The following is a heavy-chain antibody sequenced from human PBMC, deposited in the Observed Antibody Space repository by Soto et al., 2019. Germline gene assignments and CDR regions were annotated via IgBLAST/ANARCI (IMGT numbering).Heavy chain of an antibody. D-gene: IGHD6-13*01. Sequence: GGSRRLSCGVFAFTFIGDGRRWGSQAPGKGLEWVAVISDNGSNKYYADSVKGRFTISRDNSKNTLYLQMDSLRGEYTAVYYCAQKTPLVDPWGQGTQVTGSS. CDR2: ISDNGSNK. V-gene: IGHV3-30*18. CDR1: AFTFIGDG. J-gene: IGHJ5*02. CDR3: AQKTPLVDP.